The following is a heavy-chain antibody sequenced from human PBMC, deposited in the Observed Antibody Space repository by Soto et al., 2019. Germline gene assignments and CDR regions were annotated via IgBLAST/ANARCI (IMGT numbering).Heavy chain of an antibody. Sequence: PSETLSLTCTVSGGSISSGDYYWSWIRQPPGKGLEWIGYIYYSGSTYYNPSLKSRVTISVDTSKNQFSLKLSSVTAADTAVYYCARVVGYSLQIDYWGQGTLVTAPQ. CDR2: IYYSGST. CDR1: GGSISSGDYY. V-gene: IGHV4-30-4*01. CDR3: ARVVGYSLQIDY. J-gene: IGHJ4*02. D-gene: IGHD5-18*01.